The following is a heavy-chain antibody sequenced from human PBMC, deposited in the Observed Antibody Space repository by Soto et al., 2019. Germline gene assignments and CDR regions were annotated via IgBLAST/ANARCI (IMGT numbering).Heavy chain of an antibody. CDR1: GGSISTYY. CDR2: IYYSGST. V-gene: IGHV4-59*13. Sequence: QVQLRESGPGLVKPSETLSLTCTISGGSISTYYWSWIRQPPGKGLEWIAYIYYSGSTNYNPSLRGRATISVDTSRNRFALRLASVTAADSAMYYCARGGAGLDGYFLPFDFWGQGTLVAVSS. D-gene: IGHD5-12*01. CDR3: ARGGAGLDGYFLPFDF. J-gene: IGHJ4*02.